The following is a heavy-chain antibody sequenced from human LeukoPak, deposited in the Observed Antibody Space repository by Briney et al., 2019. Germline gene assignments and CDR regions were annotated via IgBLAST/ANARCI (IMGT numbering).Heavy chain of an antibody. Sequence: GGSLRLSCAASGFTFGDYAMSWVRQAPGKGLEWVGFIRTEAYDGATDYGASAKGRFTISRDDSKNIAYLQMNSLNTEDTAVYYCTRTFGYYYFYMDVWGKGTTVTVSS. CDR2: IRTEAYDGAT. CDR3: TRTFGYYYFYMDV. D-gene: IGHD3-16*01. V-gene: IGHV3-49*04. CDR1: GFTFGDYA. J-gene: IGHJ6*03.